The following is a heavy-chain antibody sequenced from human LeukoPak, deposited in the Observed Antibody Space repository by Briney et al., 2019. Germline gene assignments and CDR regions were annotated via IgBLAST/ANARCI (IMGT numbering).Heavy chain of an antibody. CDR1: GGSIGTINLW. D-gene: IGHD1-26*01. CDR3: ARSSGSYQGRAFDI. CDR2: IYHSGNT. J-gene: IGHJ3*02. V-gene: IGHV4-4*02. Sequence: SETLSLTCAVSGGSIGTINLWWTWVRQPPGKGLEWIGEIYHSGNTDYNPSLKSRVTISIDKSKNQFSLNLSSVTAADTAVYYCARSSGSYQGRAFDIWGQGTMVTVSS.